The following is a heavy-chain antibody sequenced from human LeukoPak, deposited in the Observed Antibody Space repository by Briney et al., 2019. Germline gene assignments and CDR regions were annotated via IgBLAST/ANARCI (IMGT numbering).Heavy chain of an antibody. CDR3: ARGTPHYYGSETYYIGRFDP. V-gene: IGHV4-39*07. CDR1: GGSISSSTYY. J-gene: IGHJ5*02. Sequence: SETLSLTCTVSGGSISSSTYYWGWIRQPPGKGLEWIGSIYHSGSTNYNPSLKSRVTISLDTSKNQFSPKLSSVTAADTAVYYCARGTPHYYGSETYYIGRFDPWGQGTLVTVSS. CDR2: IYHSGST. D-gene: IGHD3-10*01.